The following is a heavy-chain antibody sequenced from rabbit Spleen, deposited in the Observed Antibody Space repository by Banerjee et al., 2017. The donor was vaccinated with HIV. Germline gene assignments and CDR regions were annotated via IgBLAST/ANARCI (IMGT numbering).Heavy chain of an antibody. D-gene: IGHD2-1*01. Sequence: QEQLEESGGDLVKPEGSLTLTCTASGFSFSSSYCVCWVRQAPGKGLEWIACIYAGSGSTYYASWAKGRFTISKTSSTTVTLQMTSLTAADTATYFCARDRAAGFDDGFNLWGQGTLVTVS. CDR1: GFSFSSSYC. J-gene: IGHJ4*01. V-gene: IGHV1S45*01. CDR2: IYAGSGST. CDR3: ARDRAAGFDDGFNL.